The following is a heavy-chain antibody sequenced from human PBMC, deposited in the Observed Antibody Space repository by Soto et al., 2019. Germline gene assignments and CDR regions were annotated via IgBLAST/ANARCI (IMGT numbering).Heavy chain of an antibody. CDR1: GGSITSGGYY. D-gene: IGHD6-13*01. CDR2: TYYTGIT. CDR3: AGGGSTWYGDNWLDS. J-gene: IGHJ5*01. V-gene: IGHV4-31*03. Sequence: TLSLTCKVSGGSITSGGYYWSWIRQHPVKGLEWIGYTYYTGITYYSPSLKGRVTISLDTYGSHFSLSLTSVTAADTAIYPCAGGGSTWYGDNWLDSRGPGTLGTVSS.